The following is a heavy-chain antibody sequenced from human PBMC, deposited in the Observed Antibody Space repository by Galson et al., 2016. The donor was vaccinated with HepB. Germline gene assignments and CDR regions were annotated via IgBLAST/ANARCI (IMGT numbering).Heavy chain of an antibody. CDR3: ARDLRSYHGSGLHWFDP. Sequence: SETLSLTCTVSGSSISSAYFWGWIRQPPGKGLEWIGSVYQSGITYCKPSLKSRVSISVDTSKNQFTLQLTSVTAADTAVYYCARDLRSYHGSGLHWFDPWGQGTLVTVSS. D-gene: IGHD3-10*01. J-gene: IGHJ5*02. V-gene: IGHV4-38-2*02. CDR1: GSSISSAYF. CDR2: VYQSGIT.